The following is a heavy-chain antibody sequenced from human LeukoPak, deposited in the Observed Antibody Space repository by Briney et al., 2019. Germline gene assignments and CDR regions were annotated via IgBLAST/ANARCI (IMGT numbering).Heavy chain of an antibody. CDR1: GFTFTNYW. Sequence: GGSLRLSCAASGFTFTNYWMNWVRQAPGKGLEWVANLKQDGSEKNYVDSVKGRFTISRDNAKNSLYLQMNSLRAEDTAVYYCARLQYSFLYGSGSYGVDYWGQGTLVTVSS. V-gene: IGHV3-7*01. CDR2: LKQDGSEK. D-gene: IGHD3-10*01. J-gene: IGHJ4*02. CDR3: ARLQYSFLYGSGSYGVDY.